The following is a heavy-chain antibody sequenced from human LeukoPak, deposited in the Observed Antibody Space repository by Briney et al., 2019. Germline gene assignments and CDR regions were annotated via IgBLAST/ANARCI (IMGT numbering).Heavy chain of an antibody. D-gene: IGHD3-16*01. CDR1: GFTFSSYG. CDR2: IRYDGSNK. J-gene: IGHJ4*02. Sequence: PGGSLRLSCAASGFTFSSYGMHWVRQAPGKGLEWVAFIRYDGSNKYYADSVKGRFTISRDNSKNTLYLQMNSLRAEDTAVYYCAKGGVLTVGDYYFDYWGQGILVTVSS. V-gene: IGHV3-30*02. CDR3: AKGGVLTVGDYYFDY.